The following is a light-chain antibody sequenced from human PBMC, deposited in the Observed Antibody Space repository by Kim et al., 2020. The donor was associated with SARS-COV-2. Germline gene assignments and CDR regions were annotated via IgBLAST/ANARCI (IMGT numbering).Light chain of an antibody. CDR3: QHYGTSPPMYT. Sequence: PGERATLSCMTGQSVSSTYLAWYQHKPGQAPRLVISGTSTRATGIPDRFSGSGSGTDFTLTISRLEPEDFAVYYCQHYGTSPPMYTFGQGTKLEI. CDR2: GTS. V-gene: IGKV3-20*01. J-gene: IGKJ2*01. CDR1: QSVSSTY.